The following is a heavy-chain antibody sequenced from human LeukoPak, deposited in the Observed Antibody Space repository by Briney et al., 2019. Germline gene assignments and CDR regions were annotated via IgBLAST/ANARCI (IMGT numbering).Heavy chain of an antibody. CDR3: AGDYGDYYFDY. D-gene: IGHD4-17*01. Sequence: GSLRLSCAASGFTVSSNYMSWIRQPPGKGLEWIGSIYYGGSTSYNPSLKSRVTISVDTSKNQFSLKLSSVTAADTAVYFCAGDYGDYYFDYWGQGTLVTVSS. CDR1: GFTVSSNY. CDR2: IYYGGST. V-gene: IGHV4-39*07. J-gene: IGHJ4*02.